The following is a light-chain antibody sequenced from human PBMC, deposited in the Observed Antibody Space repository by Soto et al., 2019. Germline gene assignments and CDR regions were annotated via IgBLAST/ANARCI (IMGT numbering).Light chain of an antibody. CDR2: DAS. CDR1: QTITRW. J-gene: IGKJ1*01. CDR3: QQYNSYSPT. V-gene: IGKV1-5*01. Sequence: DLQVTQSPSTLSASAGDRVTITCRARQTITRWMAWYQQKPGKAPKLLIYDASTLESGVPSRFSGSGSETEFTLTISGLQPGDSATYYCQQYNSYSPTFGQGTKVDIK.